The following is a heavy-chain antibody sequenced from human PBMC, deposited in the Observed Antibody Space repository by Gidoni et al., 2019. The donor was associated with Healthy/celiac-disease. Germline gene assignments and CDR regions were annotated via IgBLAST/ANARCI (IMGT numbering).Heavy chain of an antibody. CDR1: GGTFSSYA. V-gene: IGHV1-69*06. J-gene: IGHJ6*02. D-gene: IGHD3-3*01. CDR3: ARGDFGVVLQRGTNYYYGMDV. Sequence: QVQLVQSGAEVKKPGSSVKVSCKASGGTFSSYAISWVRQAPGQGLEWMGGIIPIFGTANYAQKFQGRVTITADKSTSTAYMELSSLRSEDTAVYYCARGDFGVVLQRGTNYYYGMDVWGQGTTVTVSS. CDR2: IIPIFGTA.